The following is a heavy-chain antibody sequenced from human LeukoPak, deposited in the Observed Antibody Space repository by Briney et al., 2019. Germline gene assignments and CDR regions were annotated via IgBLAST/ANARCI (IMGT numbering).Heavy chain of an antibody. D-gene: IGHD3-22*01. CDR1: GYTFTSYA. Sequence: ASVKVSCKASGYTFTSYAMHWVRQAPGQRLEWMGWINAGNGNTKYSQKLQGRVTITRDTSASTAYMELSSLRSEDTAVYYCARDAYYYDSSGYYSPKNYFDYWGQGTLVTVSS. V-gene: IGHV1-3*01. CDR2: INAGNGNT. J-gene: IGHJ4*02. CDR3: ARDAYYYDSSGYYSPKNYFDY.